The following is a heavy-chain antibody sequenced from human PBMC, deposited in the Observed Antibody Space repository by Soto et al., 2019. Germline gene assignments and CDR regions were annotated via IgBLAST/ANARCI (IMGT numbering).Heavy chain of an antibody. V-gene: IGHV4-4*07. CDR3: VRDGTKTLRDWFDP. CDR2: IYATGTT. J-gene: IGHJ5*02. Sequence: SETLSLTCTVSGASISGFYWSWIRKSAGKGLEWIGRIYATGTTDYNPSLKSRVMMSVDTSKKQFSLKLRSVTAADTAVYYCVRDGTKTLRDWFDPWGQGISDTVSS. D-gene: IGHD1-1*01. CDR1: GASISGFY.